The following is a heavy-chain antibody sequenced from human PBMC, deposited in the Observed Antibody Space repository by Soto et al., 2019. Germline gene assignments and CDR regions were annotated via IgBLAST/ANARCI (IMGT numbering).Heavy chain of an antibody. CDR2: IYRGDST. D-gene: IGHD3-22*01. J-gene: IGHJ1*01. CDR1: GFTVSNNY. Sequence: GGSLRLSCAASGFTVSNNYMSWVRQGPGKGLEWVSTIYRGDSTYYADSVKGRFTISRDNSKNTLYLQMNSLRAEDTAVYYCAKDTGYSGYHSPEYFQLWGQGTLVPVSS. CDR3: AKDTGYSGYHSPEYFQL. V-gene: IGHV3-53*01.